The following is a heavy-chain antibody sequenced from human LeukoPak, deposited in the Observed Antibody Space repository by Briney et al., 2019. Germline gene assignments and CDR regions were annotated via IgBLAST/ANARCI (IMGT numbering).Heavy chain of an antibody. J-gene: IGHJ4*02. V-gene: IGHV3-48*03. Sequence: GGSLRLSCAASGFTFSSYERNWVRQAPGKGLEWVSYISSSGSTIYYADPVKGRFTISRDNAKNSLYLQMNSLRAEDTAVYYCARDLAVAGNMWGQGTLVTVSS. CDR2: ISSSGSTI. D-gene: IGHD6-19*01. CDR3: ARDLAVAGNM. CDR1: GFTFSSYE.